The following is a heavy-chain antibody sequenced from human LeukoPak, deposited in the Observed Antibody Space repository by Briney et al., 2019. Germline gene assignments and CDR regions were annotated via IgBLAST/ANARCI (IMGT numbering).Heavy chain of an antibody. D-gene: IGHD3-16*01. Sequence: SQTLSLTCTVSGGSISSGGYYWSWIRQHPGKGLEWIGYIYYSGSTYYNPSLKSRVTISVDTSKNQFSLKLSSVTAADTAVYYCARHPAGGGYFDYWGQGTLVTVSS. V-gene: IGHV4-31*03. CDR3: ARHPAGGGYFDY. CDR2: IYYSGST. J-gene: IGHJ4*02. CDR1: GGSISSGGYY.